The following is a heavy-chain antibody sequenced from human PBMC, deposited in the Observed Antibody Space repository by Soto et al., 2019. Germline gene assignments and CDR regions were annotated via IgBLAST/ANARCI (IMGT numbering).Heavy chain of an antibody. CDR2: IFWYDDK. CDR1: GFSLSTSGVG. Sequence: QITLKESGPTLVKPTQTLTLTCTFSGFSLSTSGVGVGWIRQPPGKALEWLALIFWYDDKRYSPSLKSRLITTTDTSKNQVVLTMTNMDPVDTATYYCAHSHGPEYFQHWGQGTLVTVSS. J-gene: IGHJ1*01. CDR3: AHSHGPEYFQH. V-gene: IGHV2-5*01.